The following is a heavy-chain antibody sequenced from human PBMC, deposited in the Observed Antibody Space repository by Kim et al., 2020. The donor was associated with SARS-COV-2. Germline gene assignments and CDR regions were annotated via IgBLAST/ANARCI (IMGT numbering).Heavy chain of an antibody. V-gene: IGHV1-69*01. CDR3: ARDQLMITFGGVIVS. J-gene: IGHJ4*02. D-gene: IGHD3-16*02. Sequence: QKCQGRVTITADESTSTAYMELSSLRSEDTAVYYCARDQLMITFGGVIVSWGQGTLVTVSS.